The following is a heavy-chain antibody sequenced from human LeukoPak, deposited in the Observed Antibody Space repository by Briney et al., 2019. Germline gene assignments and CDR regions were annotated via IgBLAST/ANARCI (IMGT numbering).Heavy chain of an antibody. CDR1: GYTFTSYY. J-gene: IGHJ3*02. CDR2: INPSGGST. Sequence: ASVKVSCKASGYTFTSYYMHWVRQAPGRGLEWMGIINPSGGSTSYAQKFQGRVTMTRDMSTSTVYMELGSLRSEDTAVYYCARDYNWNGHDAFDIWGQGTMVTVSS. CDR3: ARDYNWNGHDAFDI. V-gene: IGHV1-46*01. D-gene: IGHD1-20*01.